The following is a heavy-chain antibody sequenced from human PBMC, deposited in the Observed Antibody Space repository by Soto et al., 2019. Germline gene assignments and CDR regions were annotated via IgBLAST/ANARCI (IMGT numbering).Heavy chain of an antibody. CDR2: IDNAGSSA. V-gene: IGHV3-74*01. Sequence: EVQLVESGGGLVQPGGSLRLSCAASGFTFSIYWMHWVRQAPGKGPVWVSRIDNAGSSARYADSVKGRFTISRDNAKNTVYLQMNSLRAEDTDVYSGTRVGGSVSGMDVWGQGTTVTVSS. J-gene: IGHJ6*02. D-gene: IGHD1-26*01. CDR1: GFTFSIYW. CDR3: TRVGGSVSGMDV.